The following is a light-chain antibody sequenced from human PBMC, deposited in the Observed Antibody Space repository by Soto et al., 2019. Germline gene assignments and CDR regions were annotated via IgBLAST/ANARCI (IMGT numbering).Light chain of an antibody. V-gene: IGLV2-8*01. CDR1: SSDVGGYNS. CDR2: DVI. J-gene: IGLJ2*01. CDR3: RAYAGSNNHVV. Sequence: QSALTQPPSASGSPGQSVTISCTGTSSDVGGYNSVSWYQQHPGKAPKLMIYDVIKRPSGVPDRFSGSKSDNTASLTVSGLQAEDEAYYYCRAYAGSNNHVVFGGGTKLTVL.